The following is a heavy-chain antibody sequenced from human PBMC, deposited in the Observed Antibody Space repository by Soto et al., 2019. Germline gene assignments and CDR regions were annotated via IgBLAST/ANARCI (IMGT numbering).Heavy chain of an antibody. D-gene: IGHD6-19*01. Sequence: LRLSCTASGFTFDDFAMHWVRQVPGKGLEWVSGINWNSVNVAYADPVKGRFTISRDNGKKSLDLQMNSLKSEDTALYHCVRGSPSAWGHYVSFDFWGQGTMVTVSS. CDR2: INWNSVNV. V-gene: IGHV3-9*01. J-gene: IGHJ3*01. CDR3: VRGSPSAWGHYVSFDF. CDR1: GFTFDDFA.